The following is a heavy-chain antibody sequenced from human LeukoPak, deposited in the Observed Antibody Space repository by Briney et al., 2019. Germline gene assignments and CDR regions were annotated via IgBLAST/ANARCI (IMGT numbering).Heavy chain of an antibody. CDR1: GFTFSSYA. V-gene: IGHV3-23*01. Sequence: GGSLRLSCAASGFTFSSYAMSWVRQAPGKGLEWVSAISGSGGSTYYADSVKGRFTISRDNSKNTLYLQMNSLRAEDTAVYYCAKAWSKSMNVGDFDYWGQGTLVTVSS. CDR2: ISGSGGST. CDR3: AKAWSKSMNVGDFDY. D-gene: IGHD3-3*01. J-gene: IGHJ4*02.